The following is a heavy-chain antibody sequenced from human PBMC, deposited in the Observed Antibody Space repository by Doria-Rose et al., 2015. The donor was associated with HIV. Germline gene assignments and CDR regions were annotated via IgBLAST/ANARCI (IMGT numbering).Heavy chain of an antibody. CDR1: GVSLSSPGMG. V-gene: IGHV2-26*01. J-gene: IGHJ4*02. Sequence: QVTLKESGPVLVKFTETLTLTCTVSGVSLSSPGMGVSWIRQPPGKALEWLANIFSDDERSYKTSLKSRLTISRGASKSQVVLTMTDMDPVDTATYYCARIKSSRWYHKYYFDFWGQGTLVIVSA. CDR2: IFSDDER. D-gene: IGHD6-13*01. CDR3: ARIKSSRWYHKYYFDF.